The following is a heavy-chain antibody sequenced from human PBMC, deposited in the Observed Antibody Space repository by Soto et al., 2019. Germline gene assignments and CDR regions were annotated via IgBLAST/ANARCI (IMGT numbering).Heavy chain of an antibody. D-gene: IGHD6-13*01. J-gene: IGHJ4*02. V-gene: IGHV1-18*01. CDR2: ISAYSGST. Sequence: QVQLVQSGAEGKKPGASVKVSCKDSGYTFTTYGISWVRQAPVQGLEWMGWISAYSGSTKFAQKLQGRVTMTTDTSTTTAYMELRSLTSDDTAVYYWARDFTKSSSWPYYFDYWGQGTLVTVSS. CDR1: GYTFTTYG. CDR3: ARDFTKSSSWPYYFDY.